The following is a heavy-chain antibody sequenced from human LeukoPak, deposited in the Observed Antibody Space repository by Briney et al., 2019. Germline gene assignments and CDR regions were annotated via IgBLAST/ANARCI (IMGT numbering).Heavy chain of an antibody. CDR1: GFTFSSYG. D-gene: IGHD5-18*01. J-gene: IGHJ4*02. CDR3: AKDRRGYSYSYSFFDY. CDR2: IRYDGSNK. Sequence: AGGSLRLSCAASGFTFSSYGMHWVRQAPGKGLEWVAFIRYDGSNKYYADSVKGRFTISRDNSKNTLYLQMNSLRAEDTAVYYCAKDRRGYSYSYSFFDYWGQGTPVT. V-gene: IGHV3-30*02.